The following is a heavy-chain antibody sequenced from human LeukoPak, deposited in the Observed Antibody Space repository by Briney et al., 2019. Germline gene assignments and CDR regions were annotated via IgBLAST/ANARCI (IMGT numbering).Heavy chain of an antibody. V-gene: IGHV1-18*01. CDR1: GYTFTSYG. CDR3: ARDYYGSSGYYRFDY. J-gene: IGHJ4*02. Sequence: ASVKVSCKASGYTFTSYGISWVRQAPGQGLEWMGWISAYNGNTNYAQKFQGRVTMTTDTSTSTAYMELRSLRSDDTAVYYCARDYYGSSGYYRFDYWGQGTLVTVSS. D-gene: IGHD3-22*01. CDR2: ISAYNGNT.